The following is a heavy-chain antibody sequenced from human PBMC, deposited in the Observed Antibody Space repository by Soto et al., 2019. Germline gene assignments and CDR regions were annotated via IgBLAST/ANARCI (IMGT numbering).Heavy chain of an antibody. Sequence: PGGSLRLSWAASGGTFSSYARNWVRQATGKGLEWVSGISGSASTTYYADSVTGRFTISRDNSKNTLYLQMNSLRAEDTALYYCAKNGNIVVVPAAPDYWGQGTLVTVSS. J-gene: IGHJ4*02. CDR3: AKNGNIVVVPAAPDY. V-gene: IGHV3-23*01. CDR1: GGTFSSYA. D-gene: IGHD2-2*01. CDR2: ISGSASTT.